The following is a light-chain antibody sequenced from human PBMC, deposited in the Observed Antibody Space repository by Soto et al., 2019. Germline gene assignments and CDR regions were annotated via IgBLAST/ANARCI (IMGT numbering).Light chain of an antibody. CDR3: QQYNDYSPYT. CDR2: KAS. V-gene: IGKV1-5*03. J-gene: IGKJ2*01. CDR1: QNVNNW. Sequence: DIQMTQSPSTLSVSVGDRVTITCRARQNVNNWLAWYQQKPGKAPKLLIYKASTLETGVPSRFTGGGSGTEFTLTISSLQPDDFATYFCQQYNDYSPYTFGQGTKLEIK.